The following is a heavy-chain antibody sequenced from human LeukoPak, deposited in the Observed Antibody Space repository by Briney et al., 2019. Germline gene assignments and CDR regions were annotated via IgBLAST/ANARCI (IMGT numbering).Heavy chain of an antibody. D-gene: IGHD5-24*01. CDR2: IYYSGST. J-gene: IGHJ4*02. V-gene: IGHV4-39*01. CDR3: ARQDDYNFDY. Sequence: SETLFLTCTVSGGSISSYYWDWIRQPPGKGLEWIGSIYYSGSTYYNPSLKSRVTISVDTSKKQLSLKLSSVTAADTAVYYCARQDDYNFDYWGQGTLVTVSS. CDR1: GGSISSYY.